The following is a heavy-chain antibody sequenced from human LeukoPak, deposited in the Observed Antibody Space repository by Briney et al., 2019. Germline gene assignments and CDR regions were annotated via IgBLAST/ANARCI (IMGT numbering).Heavy chain of an antibody. CDR3: ARQLERGYSYGYGGY. CDR1: GYTFTGYY. V-gene: IGHV1-69*13. CDR2: IIPIFGTA. J-gene: IGHJ4*02. Sequence: SAKVSCKASGYTFTGYYMHWVRQAPGQGLEWMGGIIPIFGTANYAQKFQGRVTITADESTSTAYMELSSLRSEDTAVYYCARQLERGYSYGYGGYWGQGTLVTVSS. D-gene: IGHD5-18*01.